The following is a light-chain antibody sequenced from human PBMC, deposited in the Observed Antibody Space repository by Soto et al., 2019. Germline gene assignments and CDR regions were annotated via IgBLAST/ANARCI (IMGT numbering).Light chain of an antibody. CDR3: QQSYSTPPWT. Sequence: DIQMTQSPSSLSASVGDRVPITCQASQDISNYLNWYQQKPGKAPKLLIYDASSLQTGVPSRFSGSGSGTDFSLTISSLQPEDFATYYCQQSYSTPPWTFGQGTKVDIK. V-gene: IGKV1-39*01. CDR2: DAS. CDR1: QDISNY. J-gene: IGKJ1*01.